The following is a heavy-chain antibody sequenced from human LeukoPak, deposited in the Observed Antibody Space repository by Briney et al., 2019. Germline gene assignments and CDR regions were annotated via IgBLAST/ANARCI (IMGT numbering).Heavy chain of an antibody. J-gene: IGHJ4*02. V-gene: IGHV5-51*01. CDR1: GYSFTTYW. D-gene: IGHD2-2*02. Sequence: GESLKISCKGSGYSFTTYWIAWVRQMPGKGLECMGIIYPGDSDTRYSPSFQGQVTISADKSISTAYLQWSSLKASDTAIYYCARLSTRYCSSTSCYTTFDYWGQGTLVTVSS. CDR3: ARLSTRYCSSTSCYTTFDY. CDR2: IYPGDSDT.